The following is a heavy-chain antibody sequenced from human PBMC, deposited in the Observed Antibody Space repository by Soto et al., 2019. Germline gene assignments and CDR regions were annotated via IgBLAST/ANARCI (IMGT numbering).Heavy chain of an antibody. V-gene: IGHV1-69*01. CDR3: AREDCSGGSCYETLGNWFDP. CDR2: IIPIFGTA. D-gene: IGHD2-15*01. J-gene: IGHJ5*02. Sequence: QVQLVQSGAEVKKPGSSVKVSCKASGGTFSSYAISWVRQAPGQGLEWMGGIIPIFGTANYAQKFQGRVTITADESTSTAYMELSSLRSEDTAVYYCAREDCSGGSCYETLGNWFDPWGQGTLVTVSS. CDR1: GGTFSSYA.